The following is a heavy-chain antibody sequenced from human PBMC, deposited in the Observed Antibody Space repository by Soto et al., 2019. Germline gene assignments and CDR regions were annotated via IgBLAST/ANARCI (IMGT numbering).Heavy chain of an antibody. J-gene: IGHJ5*02. CDR3: TRGQTGVKRLDP. D-gene: IGHD1-1*01. CDR2: IYFTGST. Sequence: SETLSLTCAVSGGTVSSVTYYWSRIRQRPGMGLEWLRRIYFTGSTNYNHSVKRRVTMSLDTSRNQLYLKLSSVTAEDTAVYYCTRGQTGVKRLDPWGRGTLVTFSS. V-gene: IGHV4-61*01. CDR1: GGTVSSVTYY.